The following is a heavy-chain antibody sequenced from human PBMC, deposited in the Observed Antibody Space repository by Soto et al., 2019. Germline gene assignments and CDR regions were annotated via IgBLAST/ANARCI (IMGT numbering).Heavy chain of an antibody. CDR2: ISGSGGST. CDR1: GFTFSSYA. D-gene: IGHD3-10*01. J-gene: IGHJ6*02. CDR3: AKDLSAYYGSSYYYYGMDV. V-gene: IGHV3-23*01. Sequence: GGSLRLSCAASGFTFSSYAMSWVRQAPGKGLEWVSAISGSGGSTYYADSVKGRFTISRDNSKNTLYLQMNSLRAEDTAVYYCAKDLSAYYGSSYYYYGMDVWGQGTTVTVSS.